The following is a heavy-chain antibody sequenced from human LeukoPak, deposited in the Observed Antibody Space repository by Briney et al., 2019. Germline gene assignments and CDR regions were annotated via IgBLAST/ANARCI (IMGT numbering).Heavy chain of an antibody. Sequence: GSLRLSCEASGFTFGSHAMYWVRQAPGKGLEGVAGIFWGGGSPHYADSVKGRFTISRDNPRNTVYLQINSLRDDDTAVYYCGKTTVGYSSGQKPAWPVDFWGQGTLVTVSS. CDR2: IFWGGGSP. CDR3: GKTTVGYSSGQKPAWPVDF. D-gene: IGHD5-18*01. CDR1: GFTFGSHA. J-gene: IGHJ4*02. V-gene: IGHV3-23*01.